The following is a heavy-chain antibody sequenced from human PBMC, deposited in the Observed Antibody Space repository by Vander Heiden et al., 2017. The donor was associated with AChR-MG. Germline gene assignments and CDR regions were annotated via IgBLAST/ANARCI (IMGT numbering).Heavy chain of an antibody. V-gene: IGHV3-48*02. Sequence: EVQLVESGVGFTQPGGPLRPPWAASGFDFSNFGMNWVRQAQGKGLEWVSYISGTGSVTYYADSVKGRFTISRDSAMKSLYLELNSLRDEDTAVYYCARGISNKGLLGDFWGQGTLVTVSS. CDR3: ARGISNKGLLGDF. J-gene: IGHJ4*02. CDR1: GFDFSNFG. CDR2: ISGTGSVT. D-gene: IGHD2-15*01.